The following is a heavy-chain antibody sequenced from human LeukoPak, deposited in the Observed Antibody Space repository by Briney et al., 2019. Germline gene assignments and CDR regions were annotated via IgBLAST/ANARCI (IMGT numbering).Heavy chain of an antibody. J-gene: IGHJ4*01. Sequence: SLKVSYKASGGTFSSYAISWVRQAPGQGLEWMGGIIPIFGTANYAQKFQGRITITADKTTSTAYMELSSLRSEDMAVYYSALVAATIHFDHRGQRTLVTASS. D-gene: IGHD2-15*01. CDR3: ALVAATIHFDH. V-gene: IGHV1-69*06. CDR2: IIPIFGTA. CDR1: GGTFSSYA.